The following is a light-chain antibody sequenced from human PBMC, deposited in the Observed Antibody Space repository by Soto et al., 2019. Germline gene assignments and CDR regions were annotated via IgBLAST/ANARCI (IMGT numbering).Light chain of an antibody. Sequence: QSALTQPASVSGSPGQSITISCTGTSSDIGSYNYVSWYQHHPGEVPRLMIYDVSNRPSGVSNRFSGSKSGNTASLTISGLQAEDEADYYCGSYTSDNTLVFGGGTKVTVL. CDR1: SSDIGSYNY. V-gene: IGLV2-14*03. CDR2: DVS. CDR3: GSYTSDNTLV. J-gene: IGLJ2*01.